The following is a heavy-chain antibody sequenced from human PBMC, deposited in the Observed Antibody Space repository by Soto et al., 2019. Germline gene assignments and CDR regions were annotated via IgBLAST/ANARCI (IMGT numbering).Heavy chain of an antibody. CDR3: ATGRSRAAGWRDYYGMDV. Sequence: ASVKVSCKVSGYTLTELSMHWVRQAPGKGLEWMGGFDPEDGETIYAQKFQGRVTMTEDTSTDTAYMELSSLRSEDTAVYYWATGRSRAAGWRDYYGMDVWGQGTTVTVSS. CDR2: FDPEDGET. D-gene: IGHD6-13*01. CDR1: GYTLTELS. J-gene: IGHJ6*02. V-gene: IGHV1-24*01.